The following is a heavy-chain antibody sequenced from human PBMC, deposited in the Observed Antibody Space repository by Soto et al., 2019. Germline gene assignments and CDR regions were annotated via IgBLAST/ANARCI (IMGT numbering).Heavy chain of an antibody. CDR2: IIPIFDTA. CDR1: GGTFSSYA. CDR3: ATHPMATITYYSGMDG. D-gene: IGHD5-12*01. Sequence: QVQLVQSGAEVKKPGSSVRVSCKASGGTFSSYAISWVRQAPGQGLEWMGGIIPIFDTADYAQKFQGRVTITADESTSKAYMELSSLRSEDTAVYYCATHPMATITYYSGMDGWGQGTTVTVSS. V-gene: IGHV1-69*12. J-gene: IGHJ6*01.